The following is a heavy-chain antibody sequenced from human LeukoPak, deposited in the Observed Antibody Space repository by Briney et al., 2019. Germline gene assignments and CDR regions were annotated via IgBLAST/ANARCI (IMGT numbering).Heavy chain of an antibody. J-gene: IGHJ4*02. CDR2: ISGSGGTT. D-gene: IGHD2-21*02. CDR3: AKDLNEVLATAIDS. CDR1: GFSFANHA. Sequence: QSGGSLRLSCAASGFSFANHAMIWVRQAPGEGLEWVSLISGSGGTTYYADSVEGRFTISRDNYKNMLYLQLNSLRADDTAKYYCAKDLNEVLATAIDSWGQGILVAVSS. V-gene: IGHV3-23*01.